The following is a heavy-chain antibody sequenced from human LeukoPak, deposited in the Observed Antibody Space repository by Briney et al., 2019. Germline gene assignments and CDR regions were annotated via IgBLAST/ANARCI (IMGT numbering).Heavy chain of an antibody. CDR3: AREQAYWFGP. V-gene: IGHV3-23*03. J-gene: IGHJ5*02. Sequence: PGGSLRLSCVASGFTFSSYAMSWVRQAPGKGLEWVSFIYPAGTTSYADSVKGRFTISRDSSKNTLHLQMNSLRADDTAVYYCAREQAYWFGPWGQGSLVTVSS. CDR1: GFTFSSYA. CDR2: IYPAGTT.